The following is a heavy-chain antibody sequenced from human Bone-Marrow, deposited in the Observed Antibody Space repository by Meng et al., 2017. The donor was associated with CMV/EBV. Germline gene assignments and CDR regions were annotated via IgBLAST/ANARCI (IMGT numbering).Heavy chain of an antibody. J-gene: IGHJ5*02. CDR2: ISSSSTTI. CDR3: ARDATMVRGGVRFDP. D-gene: IGHD3-10*01. Sequence: GESLKISCAASGFTFSGYIMNWVRQAPGKGLEWVSYISSSSTTIYYADSVKGRFTISRDNAKNSLYLQMNSLRAEDTAVYYCARDATMVRGGVRFDPWGQGTLVTVSS. V-gene: IGHV3-48*04. CDR1: GFTFSGYI.